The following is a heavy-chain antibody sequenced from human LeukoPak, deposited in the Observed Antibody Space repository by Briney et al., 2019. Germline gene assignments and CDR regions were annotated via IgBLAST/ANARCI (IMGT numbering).Heavy chain of an antibody. CDR1: GGSTSTYY. J-gene: IGHJ3*01. CDR2: IYTSGNT. D-gene: IGHD6-19*01. V-gene: IGHV4-4*07. Sequence: PSETLSLTCTVSGGSTSTYYWSRIRQPAGKGLEWIGRIYTSGNTNYNPSLKSRVTMSVDTSKNQFSLKLSSVTAADTAVYYCARLAGTDAFDVWGQGTMVTVSS. CDR3: ARLAGTDAFDV.